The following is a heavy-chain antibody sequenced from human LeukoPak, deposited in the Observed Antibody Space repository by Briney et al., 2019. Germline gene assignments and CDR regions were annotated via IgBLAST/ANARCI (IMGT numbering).Heavy chain of an antibody. CDR3: ARRSDPDYYDSSGYYDY. Sequence: SSVKVSCKASGCTFSSHAISWVRQAPGQGLEWMGGIIPIFGTANYAQKFQGRVTITTDESTSTAYMELSSLRSEDTAVYYCARRSDPDYYDSSGYYDYWGQGTLVTVSS. CDR1: GCTFSSHA. J-gene: IGHJ4*02. V-gene: IGHV1-69*05. CDR2: IIPIFGTA. D-gene: IGHD3-22*01.